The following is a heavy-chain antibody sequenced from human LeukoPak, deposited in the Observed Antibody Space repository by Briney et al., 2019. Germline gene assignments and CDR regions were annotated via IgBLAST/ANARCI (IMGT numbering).Heavy chain of an antibody. V-gene: IGHV3-30*04. CDR3: ARARLVLYYFDY. CDR1: GFTFSSYA. J-gene: IGHJ4*02. Sequence: PGGSLRLSCAASGFTFSSYAMHWVRQAPGKGLEWVAVISYDGSNKYYADSVKGRFTISRDNSKNTLYLQMNSLRAEDTAVYYCARARLVLYYFDYWGQGTLVTVSS. D-gene: IGHD6-6*01. CDR2: ISYDGSNK.